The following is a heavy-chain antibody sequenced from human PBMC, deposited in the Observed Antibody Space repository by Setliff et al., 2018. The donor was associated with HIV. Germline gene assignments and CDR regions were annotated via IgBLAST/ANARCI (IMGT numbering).Heavy chain of an antibody. CDR2: IYYSGST. CDR3: AVRRYYDSTGYYDY. CDR1: GASISSRSYY. J-gene: IGHJ4*02. D-gene: IGHD3-22*01. V-gene: IGHV4-39*07. Sequence: SETLSLTCTVSGASISSRSYYWAWIRQPPGKGLEWIGTIYYSGSTYYNPSLKSRVTISVDKSKNQFSLKLTSVTAADTAVYYCAVRRYYDSTGYYDYWGQGTLVTVSS.